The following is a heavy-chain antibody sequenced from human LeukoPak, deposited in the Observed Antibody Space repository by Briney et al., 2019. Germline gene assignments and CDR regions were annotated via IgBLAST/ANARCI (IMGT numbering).Heavy chain of an antibody. V-gene: IGHV5-51*01. D-gene: IGHD4-23*01. J-gene: IGHJ4*02. CDR3: ARPGYGGNSTPYYFDY. CDR1: GYSFTSYW. Sequence: GESLKISCKGSGYSFTSYWIGWVRQMPGKGLEWMGIIYPGDSDTRYSPSFQGQVTISADKSISTAYLQWSSLKASDTAMYYCARPGYGGNSTPYYFDYWGQGTLVTVSS. CDR2: IYPGDSDT.